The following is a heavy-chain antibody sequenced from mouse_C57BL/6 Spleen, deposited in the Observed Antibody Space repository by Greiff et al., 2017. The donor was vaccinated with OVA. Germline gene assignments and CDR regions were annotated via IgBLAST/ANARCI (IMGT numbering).Heavy chain of an antibody. CDR2: IDPETGGT. Sequence: QVQLQQSGAELVRPGASVTLSCKASGYTFTDYEMHWVKQTPVHGLEWIGAIDPETGGTAYNQKFKGKAILTADKSSSTAYMELRSLTSGDSAVYYCTNPEFAYWGQGTLVTVSA. CDR1: GYTFTDYE. J-gene: IGHJ3*01. CDR3: TNPEFAY. V-gene: IGHV1-15*01.